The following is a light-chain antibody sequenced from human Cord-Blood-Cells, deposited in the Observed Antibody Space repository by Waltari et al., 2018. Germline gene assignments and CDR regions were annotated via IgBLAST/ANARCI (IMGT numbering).Light chain of an antibody. Sequence: EIVMTQSPAPLSVSPGERATLSCRASQSVSSNLAWYQQKPGQAPRLLIYGASTRATGIPARFSGSGSGTEFTLTISSLQSEDFAVYYCQQYNNWPYTFGQGTKLETK. CDR3: QQYNNWPYT. CDR1: QSVSSN. J-gene: IGKJ2*01. V-gene: IGKV3-15*01. CDR2: GAS.